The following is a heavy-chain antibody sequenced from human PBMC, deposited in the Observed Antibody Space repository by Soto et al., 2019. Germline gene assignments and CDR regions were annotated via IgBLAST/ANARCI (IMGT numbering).Heavy chain of an antibody. CDR3: ARDLEGLGYSYGTFDY. CDR1: GYTLTNYA. V-gene: IGHV1-18*01. Sequence: ASVTVSCKAPGYTLTNYAISWVRQAPGQGLEWMGWISAYNGNTNYAQKLQGRVTMTTDTSTRTAYMELRSLRSDDTAVYYCARDLEGLGYSYGTFDYWGQGTLVTVSS. CDR2: ISAYNGNT. D-gene: IGHD5-18*01. J-gene: IGHJ4*02.